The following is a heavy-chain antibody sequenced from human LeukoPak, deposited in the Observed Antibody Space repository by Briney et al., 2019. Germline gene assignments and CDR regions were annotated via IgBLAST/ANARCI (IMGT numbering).Heavy chain of an antibody. V-gene: IGHV3-74*01. CDR1: GFTFDDYA. D-gene: IGHD6-13*01. J-gene: IGHJ4*02. CDR3: AREDSNSWAIDY. CDR2: INSDGSST. Sequence: GRSLRLSCAASGFTFDDYAMHWVRQAPGKGLVWVSRINSDGSSTSYADSVKGRFTISRDNAKNTLYLQMNSLRAEDTAVYYCAREDSNSWAIDYWGQGTLVTVSS.